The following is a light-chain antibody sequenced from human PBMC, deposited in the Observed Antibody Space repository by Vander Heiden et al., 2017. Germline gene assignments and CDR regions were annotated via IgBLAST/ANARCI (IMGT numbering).Light chain of an antibody. CDR1: QSIGSW. Sequence: DIQMTQSPSTLSASVGDRVTITCRDSQSIGSWVAWYQQKPGKAPKLLIYKASNLESGVPSRFSGSGSGTEFTLTISSLQPDDPATYFCQQYNTYLWTFGQGTKVEFK. CDR2: KAS. V-gene: IGKV1-5*03. J-gene: IGKJ1*01. CDR3: QQYNTYLWT.